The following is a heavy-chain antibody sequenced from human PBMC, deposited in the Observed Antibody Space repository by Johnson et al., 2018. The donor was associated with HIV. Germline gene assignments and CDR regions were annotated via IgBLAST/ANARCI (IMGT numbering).Heavy chain of an antibody. D-gene: IGHD4-11*01. CDR1: GFTFSDYY. CDR2: IKSKTDGGTT. V-gene: IGHV3-15*01. CDR3: TTLPPTWRAFHI. J-gene: IGHJ3*02. Sequence: VQLVESGGGLVKPGGSLRLSCAASGFTFSDYYMSWIRQAPGKGLEWVGRIKSKTDGGTTDYAAPVKGRFIISRDDSKNTLYLHMKSLKTEDTAVYFCTTLPPTWRAFHIWGQGTMVTVSS.